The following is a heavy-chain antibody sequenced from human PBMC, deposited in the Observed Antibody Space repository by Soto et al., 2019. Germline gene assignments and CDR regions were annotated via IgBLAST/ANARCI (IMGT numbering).Heavy chain of an antibody. CDR3: ASISSSAYVSFDY. CDR1: GGSISSDY. D-gene: IGHD6-6*01. Sequence: SETLSLTCTVSGGSISSDYWSWIRQAPGKGLEWIGYIYHSGNTNYNHSLKSRVTISVDTSKNQFSLKLSSVTAADTAVYYCASISSSAYVSFDYWGQGTLVTVSS. J-gene: IGHJ4*02. CDR2: IYHSGNT. V-gene: IGHV4-59*01.